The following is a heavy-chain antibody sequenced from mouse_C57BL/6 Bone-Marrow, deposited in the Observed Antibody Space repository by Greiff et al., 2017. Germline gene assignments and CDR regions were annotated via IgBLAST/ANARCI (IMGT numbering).Heavy chain of an antibody. Sequence: QVQLQQPGAELVKPGASVKLSCKASGYTFTSYWMQWVKQRPGQGLEWIGEIDPSDSYTNYNQKFKGKATLTVDTSSSTAYMHLSSLTSEDSAVYYCARALYYGSTYYAMDYWGQGTSVTVSS. CDR3: ARALYYGSTYYAMDY. CDR2: IDPSDSYT. D-gene: IGHD1-1*01. V-gene: IGHV1-50*01. CDR1: GYTFTSYW. J-gene: IGHJ4*01.